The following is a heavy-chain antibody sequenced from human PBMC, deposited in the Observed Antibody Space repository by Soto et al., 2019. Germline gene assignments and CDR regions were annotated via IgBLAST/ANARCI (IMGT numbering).Heavy chain of an antibody. D-gene: IGHD4-17*01. Sequence: SGPTLVNPTQTLTLTCTFSGFSLSTSGMCVSWIRQPPGKALEWLALIDWDDDKYYSTSLKTRLTISKDTSKNQVVLTMTNMDPVDTATYYCARTPETYGDYDYGMDVWGQGTTVTVS. CDR3: ARTPETYGDYDYGMDV. V-gene: IGHV2-70*01. CDR2: IDWDDDK. J-gene: IGHJ6*02. CDR1: GFSLSTSGMC.